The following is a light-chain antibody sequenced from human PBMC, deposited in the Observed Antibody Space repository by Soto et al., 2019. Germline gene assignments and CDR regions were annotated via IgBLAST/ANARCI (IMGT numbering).Light chain of an antibody. Sequence: EIVMTQSPATLSVSPGERATLSCRASQSVGSKLAWYQQKPGQAPRLLIYGASTRATGIPARFSGSGSGTEFTLTXXXXXXXXXAVYYCQQXXXXXXITFG. J-gene: IGKJ5*01. V-gene: IGKV3-15*01. CDR2: GAS. CDR3: QQXXXXXXIT. CDR1: QSVGSK.